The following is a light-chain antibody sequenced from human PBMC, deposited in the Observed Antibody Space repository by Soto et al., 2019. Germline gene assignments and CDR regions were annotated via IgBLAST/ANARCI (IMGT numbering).Light chain of an antibody. Sequence: QSALTQPASVSGSPGQSITISCTGTSSDVGGYNSVSWYQQRPGKAPELMIYEVSNRPSEISHRFSGSKSGNTASLTISGLQAEDEADYYCRSYRDSDTVVFGGVTKLTVL. CDR3: RSYRDSDTVV. J-gene: IGLJ2*01. V-gene: IGLV2-14*01. CDR1: SSDVGGYNS. CDR2: EVS.